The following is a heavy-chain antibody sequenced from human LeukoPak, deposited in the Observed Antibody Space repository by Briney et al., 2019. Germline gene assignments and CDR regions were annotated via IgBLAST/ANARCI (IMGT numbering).Heavy chain of an antibody. V-gene: IGHV4-4*07. D-gene: IGHD2-21*02. CDR3: ARDRGDRSFDY. CDR1: GGSISSYC. J-gene: IGHJ4*02. Sequence: SETLSLTCTVSGGSISSYCWSWIRQPAGKGLELIGRFSTSGSTNYNPSLKSRVTMSVDTSTNQFSLKVTSVTAADTAVYYCARDRGDRSFDYWGRGTLVTGSS. CDR2: FSTSGST.